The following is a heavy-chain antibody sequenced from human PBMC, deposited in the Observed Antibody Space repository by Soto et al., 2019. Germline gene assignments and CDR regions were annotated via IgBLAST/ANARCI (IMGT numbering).Heavy chain of an antibody. CDR1: GGSISSYY. Sequence: SETLSLTCTVSGGSISSYYWSWIRQPPGKGLEWIGYIYYSGSTNYNPSLKSRVTISVDTSKNQFSLKLSSVTAADTAVYYCARGGGYSYDFDYWGQGTLVTVSS. CDR2: IYYSGST. J-gene: IGHJ4*02. V-gene: IGHV4-59*01. D-gene: IGHD5-18*01. CDR3: ARGGGYSYDFDY.